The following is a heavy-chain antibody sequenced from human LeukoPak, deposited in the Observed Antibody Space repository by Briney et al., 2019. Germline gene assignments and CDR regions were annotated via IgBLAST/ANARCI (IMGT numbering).Heavy chain of an antibody. CDR3: ARGLWVQRWLQSGLGY. CDR1: EYTFTSYD. V-gene: IGHV1-8*01. J-gene: IGHJ4*02. D-gene: IGHD5-24*01. CDR2: MNPNSGNT. Sequence: ASVKVSCKASEYTFTSYDINWVRQATGQGLEWMRWMNPNSGNTGYAQKLQGRVTMTRNTSISTAYMELSSLRSEDTAVYYCARGLWVQRWLQSGLGYWGQGTLVTVSS.